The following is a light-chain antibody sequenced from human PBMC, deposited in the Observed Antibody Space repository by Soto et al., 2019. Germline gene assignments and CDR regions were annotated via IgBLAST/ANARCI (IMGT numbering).Light chain of an antibody. CDR3: QQSYSTPFT. J-gene: IGKJ3*01. CDR2: AAS. Sequence: DIQMTQSPSFLSASVGDRVTITCRASQSISSYLNWYQQKPGKAPKLLISAASNLQNGVPSRVSGSGSGTDFTLTISSLQPEDFALYYCQQSYSTPFTFGPGTKVDIK. CDR1: QSISSY. V-gene: IGKV1-39*01.